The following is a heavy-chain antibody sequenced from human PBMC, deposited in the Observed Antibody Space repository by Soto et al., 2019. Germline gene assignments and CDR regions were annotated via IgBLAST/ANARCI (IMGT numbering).Heavy chain of an antibody. J-gene: IGHJ6*02. CDR1: GYTFTSYG. Sequence: ASVKVSCKASGYTFTSYGISWVRQAPGQGLEWMGWISAYNGNTNYAQKLQGRVTMTTDTSTSTAYMELRSLRSDDTAVYYCARGGRGDFWSGYQYYYYGMDVWGQGTTVTVSS. V-gene: IGHV1-18*04. D-gene: IGHD3-3*01. CDR3: ARGGRGDFWSGYQYYYYGMDV. CDR2: ISAYNGNT.